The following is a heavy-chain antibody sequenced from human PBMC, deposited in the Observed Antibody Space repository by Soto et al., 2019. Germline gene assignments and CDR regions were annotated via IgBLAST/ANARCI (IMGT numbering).Heavy chain of an antibody. V-gene: IGHV2-5*01. CDR1: GFSLSTSGVG. CDR2: IYWNDDK. J-gene: IGHJ6*02. D-gene: IGHD3-9*01. Sequence: SGPTLVNPTQTLTLTCTFSGFSLSTSGVGVGWIRQPPGKALEWLALIYWNDDKRYSPSLKRRLTITKDTSKNPVVLTMTNMDPVDTATYYCAHRQRGDILTGYYLWEGYYYYGMDVWGQGTTVTVSS. CDR3: AHRQRGDILTGYYLWEGYYYYGMDV.